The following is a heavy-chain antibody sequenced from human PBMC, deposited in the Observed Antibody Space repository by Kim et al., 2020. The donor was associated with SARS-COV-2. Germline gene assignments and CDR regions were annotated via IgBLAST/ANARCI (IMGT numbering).Heavy chain of an antibody. CDR2: INGGDGKT. D-gene: IGHD6-13*01. J-gene: IGHJ4*02. V-gene: IGHV1-3*01. Sequence: ASVKVSCKASGYTFRSYAMHWVRQAPGQRREWMGWINGGDGKTKYSEKFQGRVTITRDTSATTVYMELSSLRSEDTAVHYCARGIAVAATIDYGGQGTLVPVSS. CDR3: ARGIAVAATIDY. CDR1: GYTFRSYA.